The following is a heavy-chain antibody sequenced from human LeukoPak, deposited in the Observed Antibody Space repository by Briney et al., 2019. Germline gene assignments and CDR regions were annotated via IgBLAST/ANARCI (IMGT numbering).Heavy chain of an antibody. D-gene: IGHD3-22*01. Sequence: GASVKVSCKASGYSFTSYYMHWVRQAPGQGLEWMGIINPSGGSTTYAQKFQGRLTLTRDTSTSTVFMELRSLRSEDTAVYYCARGTGDSSGYYGAEGYWGQGTLVTVSS. CDR2: INPSGGST. J-gene: IGHJ4*02. CDR1: GYSFTSYY. V-gene: IGHV1-46*01. CDR3: ARGTGDSSGYYGAEGY.